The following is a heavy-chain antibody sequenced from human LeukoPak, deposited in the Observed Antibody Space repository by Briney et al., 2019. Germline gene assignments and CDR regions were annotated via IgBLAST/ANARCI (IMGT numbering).Heavy chain of an antibody. V-gene: IGHV1-69*11. CDR2: IIPILGSA. CDR3: ATSSRTYSSTDY. J-gene: IGHJ4*02. Sequence: SVKVSCKASGGTFSSYAISWVRQAPGQGLEWMGWIIPILGSANYAQSFQGRVTMTADESTSTAYMELSSLRSEDTAVYYCATSSRTYSSTDYWGQGTLVTVSP. CDR1: GGTFSSYA. D-gene: IGHD6-13*01.